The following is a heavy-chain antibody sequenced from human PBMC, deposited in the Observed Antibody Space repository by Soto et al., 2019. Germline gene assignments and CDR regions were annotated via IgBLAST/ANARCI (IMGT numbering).Heavy chain of an antibody. Sequence: PSETLSLTCAVYGGSFNAYFWSWIRQPPGKGLEWIGEINHSGSTNYNPSLKSRVTISVDTSKNQFSLELSSVTAADTAVYYCARAPRRIQLWPLDYWGQGTLVT. J-gene: IGHJ4*02. CDR1: GGSFNAYF. CDR2: INHSGST. D-gene: IGHD5-18*01. CDR3: ARAPRRIQLWPLDY. V-gene: IGHV4-34*01.